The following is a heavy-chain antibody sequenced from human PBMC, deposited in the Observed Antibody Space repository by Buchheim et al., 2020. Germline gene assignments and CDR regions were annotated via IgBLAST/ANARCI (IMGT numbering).Heavy chain of an antibody. CDR1: GFTFSSYA. CDR3: AKDLEQQLVLGVAYYYYGMDV. CDR2: ISGSGGST. D-gene: IGHD6-13*01. J-gene: IGHJ6*02. V-gene: IGHV3-23*01. Sequence: EVQLLESGGGLVQPGGSLRLSCAASGFTFSSYAMSWVRQAPGKGLEWVSAISGSGGSTYYADSVKGRFTISRDNSKNTLYLQMNSLRAEDTAVYYCAKDLEQQLVLGVAYYYYGMDVWGQGTT.